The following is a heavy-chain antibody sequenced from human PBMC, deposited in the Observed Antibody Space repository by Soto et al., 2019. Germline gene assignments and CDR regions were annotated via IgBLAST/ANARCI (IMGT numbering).Heavy chain of an antibody. D-gene: IGHD3-3*01. CDR1: GGSISGSY. V-gene: IGHV4-59*01. J-gene: IGHJ4*02. CDR3: ARSVAVPRAQIDY. Sequence: SETLSFTCSVSGGSISGSYWSWIRQSPGKGLEWLGYVYYTGSTNYSPSLGSRVSISVDTSKNEFSLRLSSVTAADTAVYFCARSVAVPRAQIDYCGRGTQVTVSA. CDR2: VYYTGST.